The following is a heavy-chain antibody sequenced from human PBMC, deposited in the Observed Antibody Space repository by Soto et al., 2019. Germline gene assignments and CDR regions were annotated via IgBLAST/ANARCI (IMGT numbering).Heavy chain of an antibody. D-gene: IGHD1-7*01. J-gene: IGHJ5*02. V-gene: IGHV1-46*02. CDR2: ITPSSGST. CDR3: ARDLVPIWNYVGLAPGAQHGFDP. Sequence: QVQLVQSGAEVRKPGASVKVSCKASGYTFNNYFMHWVRQAPAQGLEWMGVITPSSGSTTYAQRFQGRLTMTRDTSTSTVYMELRSLRSEDTAVYFCARDLVPIWNYVGLAPGAQHGFDPWGQGTLVTVSS. CDR1: GYTFNNYF.